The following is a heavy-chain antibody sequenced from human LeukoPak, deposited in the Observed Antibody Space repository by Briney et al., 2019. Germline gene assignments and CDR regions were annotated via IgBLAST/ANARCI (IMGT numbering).Heavy chain of an antibody. V-gene: IGHV3-23*01. J-gene: IGHJ4*02. CDR1: GFTFSSSA. CDR2: ISDTGRLS. D-gene: IGHD3-9*01. CDR3: AKEKLRRYLDY. Sequence: GGSLRLSCAASGFTFSSSAMSWVRQAPGKGLEWVAAISDTGRLSYCADSVNGRFTISRDNSKNTLSLQMNSLRAEDTAVYYCAKEKLRRYLDYWGQGTLVTVSS.